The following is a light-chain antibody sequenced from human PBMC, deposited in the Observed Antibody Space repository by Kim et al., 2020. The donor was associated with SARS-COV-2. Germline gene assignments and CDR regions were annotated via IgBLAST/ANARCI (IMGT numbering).Light chain of an antibody. Sequence: GDRVTITCRASQGISSYLAWYQQKPGKAPKLLIYAASTLQSGVPSRFSGSGSGTDFTLTISSLQPEDFATYYCQQLNSYPWTFGQGTKVDIK. CDR3: QQLNSYPWT. J-gene: IGKJ1*01. CDR2: AAS. CDR1: QGISSY. V-gene: IGKV1-9*01.